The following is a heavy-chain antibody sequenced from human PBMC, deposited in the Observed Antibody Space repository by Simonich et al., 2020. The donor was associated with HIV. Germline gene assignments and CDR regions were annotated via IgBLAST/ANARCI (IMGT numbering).Heavy chain of an antibody. CDR3: ARVDALDF. CDR2: INPNNGAT. Sequence: QVQLLQSGAEVKKPGASVKVSCKTSGYTFTAYFMHWVRQAPGQGLEWEERINPNNGATNYTQRFQGRVSMTRDTSINTAYMELSRLTSDATAVYYCARVDALDFWGQGTMVIVSS. J-gene: IGHJ3*01. V-gene: IGHV1-2*02. CDR1: GYTFTAYF.